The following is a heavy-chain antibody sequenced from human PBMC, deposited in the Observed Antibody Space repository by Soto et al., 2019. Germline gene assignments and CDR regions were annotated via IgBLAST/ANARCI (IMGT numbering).Heavy chain of an antibody. Sequence: QVQLVESGGGVVQPGRSLRLSCAASGCTFSSYGMHWVRQAPRKGLEWVAVIWYDGSNKYYADSVKGRFTISRDNSKNTLYLQMNSLRAEDTAVYYCARDAITMVRGTYMDVWGQGTTVTVSS. CDR1: GCTFSSYG. J-gene: IGHJ6*02. CDR2: IWYDGSNK. D-gene: IGHD3-10*01. CDR3: ARDAITMVRGTYMDV. V-gene: IGHV3-33*01.